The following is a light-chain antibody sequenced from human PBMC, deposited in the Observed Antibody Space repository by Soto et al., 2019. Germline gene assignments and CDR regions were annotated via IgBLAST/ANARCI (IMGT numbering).Light chain of an antibody. CDR2: AAS. Sequence: DIQMTQSPSSLSASVGDRVTITCRTSQTINNYLNWYQQKPGKAPKLLIFAASNLHSEVPSRFSGSGSGTDFPLTITNLQPEDFATDYCQQSDIAPVTFGGGTKVEIK. CDR1: QTINNY. CDR3: QQSDIAPVT. V-gene: IGKV1-39*01. J-gene: IGKJ4*01.